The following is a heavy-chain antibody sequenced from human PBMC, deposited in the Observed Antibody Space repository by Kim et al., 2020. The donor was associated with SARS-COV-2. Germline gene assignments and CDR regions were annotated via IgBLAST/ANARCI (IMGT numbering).Heavy chain of an antibody. CDR3: ARVALGSSSWYWFDP. V-gene: IGHV3-11*01. D-gene: IGHD6-13*01. J-gene: IGHJ5*02. Sequence: ADTVKGRFNIYSDNAKNSLYLQMNSLRAEDTAVYYCARVALGSSSWYWFDPWGQGTLVTVSS.